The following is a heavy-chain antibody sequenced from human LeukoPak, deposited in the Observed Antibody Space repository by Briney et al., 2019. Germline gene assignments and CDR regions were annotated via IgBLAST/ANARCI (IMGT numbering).Heavy chain of an antibody. J-gene: IGHJ1*01. Sequence: ASVKVSCKASGYTFTDYYMHWVRQAPGQGLEWMGRINPNSGGTNYAQKFQGRVTMTRDTSISTAYMELSRLRSDDTAVYYCARAPEMSGSYYDQYFQHWGQGTLVTVSS. CDR1: GYTFTDYY. V-gene: IGHV1-2*06. D-gene: IGHD1-26*01. CDR3: ARAPEMSGSYYDQYFQH. CDR2: INPNSGGT.